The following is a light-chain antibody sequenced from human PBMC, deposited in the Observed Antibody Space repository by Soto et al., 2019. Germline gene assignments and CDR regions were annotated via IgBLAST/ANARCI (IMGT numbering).Light chain of an antibody. CDR1: QSVSSSF. J-gene: IGKJ1*01. Sequence: EIVSAQSPCTLSLSTGESATLSCRASQSVSSSFLAWYQQKAGQAPRLLIYGASGRATGIPDRFSGSGSGTDFTLTISRLEPEAFAVYYCQQYVSSPWACGQGTLV. CDR3: QQYVSSPWA. CDR2: GAS. V-gene: IGKV3-20*01.